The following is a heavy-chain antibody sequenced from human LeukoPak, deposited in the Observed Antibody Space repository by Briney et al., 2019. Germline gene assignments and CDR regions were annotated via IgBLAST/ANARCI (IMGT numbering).Heavy chain of an antibody. D-gene: IGHD2-2*01. CDR3: AREKWDCSSTSCHARDYYYYGMDV. Sequence: GASVKVSCKASGHTFTGYYMHWVRQAPGQGLEWMGWINPNSGGTNYAQKFQGRVTMTRDTSISTAYMELSRLRSDDTAVYYCAREKWDCSSTSCHARDYYYYGMDVWGQGTTVTVSS. CDR1: GHTFTGYY. V-gene: IGHV1-2*02. J-gene: IGHJ6*02. CDR2: INPNSGGT.